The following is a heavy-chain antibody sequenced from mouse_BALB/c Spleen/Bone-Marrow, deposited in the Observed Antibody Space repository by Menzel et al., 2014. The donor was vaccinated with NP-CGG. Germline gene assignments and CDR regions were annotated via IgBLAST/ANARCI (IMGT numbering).Heavy chain of an antibody. Sequence: VQLKESGPELVKPGASMKISCKASGYSFTGYTMNWVKQSHGKNLEWIGLINPYNGGTSYNQKFKGKATLTVDKSSSTAYMELRSLTSEDSAVYYCARGGYSHYYAMDYWGQGTSVTVSS. CDR1: GYSFTGYT. CDR2: INPYNGGT. D-gene: IGHD2-3*01. V-gene: IGHV1-18*01. J-gene: IGHJ4*01. CDR3: ARGGYSHYYAMDY.